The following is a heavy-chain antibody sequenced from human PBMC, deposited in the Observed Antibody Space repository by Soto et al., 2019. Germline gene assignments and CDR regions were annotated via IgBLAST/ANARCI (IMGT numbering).Heavy chain of an antibody. Sequence: ASVQVSCKASGYTFTSYGISWVRQAPGQGLEWMGWISAYNGNTNYAQKLQGRVTMTTDTSTSTAYMELRSLRSDDTAVYYCARDWDGPLYDSSGYYYGLCEPWGQGTLVTVSS. CDR2: ISAYNGNT. CDR3: ARDWDGPLYDSSGYYYGLCEP. V-gene: IGHV1-18*01. CDR1: GYTFTSYG. D-gene: IGHD3-22*01. J-gene: IGHJ5*02.